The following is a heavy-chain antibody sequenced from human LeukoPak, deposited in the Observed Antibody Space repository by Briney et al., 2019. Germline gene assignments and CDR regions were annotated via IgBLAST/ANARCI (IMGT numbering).Heavy chain of an antibody. Sequence: GASVKVFCKALGYTFTDHYFHWLRQAPGQGLEWMGWIHPGRGDTNYAQKFQGRVSLTRDTSISTAYMELSRLTSDDTAVYYCARDHNWGPDYWGQGTLVSVSS. D-gene: IGHD7-27*01. CDR2: IHPGRGDT. CDR3: ARDHNWGPDY. CDR1: GYTFTDHY. V-gene: IGHV1-2*02. J-gene: IGHJ4*02.